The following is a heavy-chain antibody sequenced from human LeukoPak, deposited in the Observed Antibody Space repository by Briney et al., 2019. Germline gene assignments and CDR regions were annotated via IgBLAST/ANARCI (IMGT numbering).Heavy chain of an antibody. CDR3: ARDVGDMVAANY. J-gene: IGHJ4*02. V-gene: IGHV1-2*06. CDR1: GYTLTCYY. Sequence: ASVKVSCKASGYTLTCYYMHWLRQAPGQGLEWMGRINPNSGGTNYAQKFQGRVTMTRDTSISTAYMELSRLRSDDTAVYYCARDVGDMVAANYWGQGTLVTVSS. CDR2: INPNSGGT. D-gene: IGHD2-15*01.